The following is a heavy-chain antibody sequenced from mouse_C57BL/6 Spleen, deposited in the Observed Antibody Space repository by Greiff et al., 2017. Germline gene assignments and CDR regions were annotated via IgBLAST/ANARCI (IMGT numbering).Heavy chain of an antibody. Sequence: QVQLQQSGAELAKPGASVKLSCKASGYTFTSYWMHWVKQRPGQGLEWIGYINPSSGYTKYNQKFKDKATLTADKSSSTAYMQLSSLPYEDSAVYYCARDHYDYDGGNYFDYWGQGTTLTVSS. CDR1: GYTFTSYW. D-gene: IGHD2-4*01. CDR3: ARDHYDYDGGNYFDY. CDR2: INPSSGYT. V-gene: IGHV1-7*01. J-gene: IGHJ2*01.